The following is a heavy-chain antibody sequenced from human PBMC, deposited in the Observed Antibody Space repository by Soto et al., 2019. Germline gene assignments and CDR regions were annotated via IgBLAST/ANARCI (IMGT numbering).Heavy chain of an antibody. D-gene: IGHD3-22*01. CDR1: GYIFTNYD. Sequence: ASVKVSCKASGYIFTNYDITWVRQAPGQGLEWMGWIRPRDGDTAYAPKFRDRVTMTRDTSTSTVYMELRRLRSDDTAFYFFARESPTMIDGVIGPGDYWGQGTLVTVSS. CDR3: ARESPTMIDGVIGPGDY. CDR2: IRPRDGDT. V-gene: IGHV1-18*01. J-gene: IGHJ4*02.